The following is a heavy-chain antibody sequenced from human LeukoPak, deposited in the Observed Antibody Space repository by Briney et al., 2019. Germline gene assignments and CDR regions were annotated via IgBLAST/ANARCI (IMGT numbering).Heavy chain of an antibody. CDR1: GFTFSSYW. Sequence: GGSLRLSCAASGFTFSSYWMNWARQAPGKGLEWVASINHNGNVNYYVDSVKGRFTISRDNAKNMVFLQMNSLRVDDTAIYYCVRDFRSADYWGQGILVTVSS. CDR2: INHNGNVN. CDR3: VRDFRSADY. V-gene: IGHV3-7*01. J-gene: IGHJ4*02.